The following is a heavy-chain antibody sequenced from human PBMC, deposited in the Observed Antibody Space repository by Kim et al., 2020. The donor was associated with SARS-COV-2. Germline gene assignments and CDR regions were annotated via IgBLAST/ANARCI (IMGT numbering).Heavy chain of an antibody. V-gene: IGHV3-15*01. CDR3: TTDKGEYYDFWSGYYRGYYYYGMDV. CDR2: IKSKTDGGTT. D-gene: IGHD3-3*01. Sequence: GGSLRLSCAASGFTFSNAWMSWVRQAPGKGLEWVGRIKSKTDGGTTDYAAPVKGRFTISRDDSKNTLYLQMNSLKTEDTAVYYCTTDKGEYYDFWSGYYRGYYYYGMDVWGQGTTVTVSS. CDR1: GFTFSNAW. J-gene: IGHJ6*02.